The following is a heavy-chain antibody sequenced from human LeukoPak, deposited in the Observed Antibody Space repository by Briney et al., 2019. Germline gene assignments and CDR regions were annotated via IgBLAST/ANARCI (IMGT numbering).Heavy chain of an antibody. CDR1: GFTFSTYD. CDR2: ISTTDDT. D-gene: IGHD1-26*01. V-gene: IGHV3-13*04. J-gene: IGHJ4*02. Sequence: PGGSLRLSCAASGFTFSTYDMHWVRHAPGKGLEWVSAISTTDDTYYPGSVKGRFTISRENAKSSLYLQMNSLRAEDTAVYYCARGRSGSYFDSWGQGTLVAVSS. CDR3: ARGRSGSYFDS.